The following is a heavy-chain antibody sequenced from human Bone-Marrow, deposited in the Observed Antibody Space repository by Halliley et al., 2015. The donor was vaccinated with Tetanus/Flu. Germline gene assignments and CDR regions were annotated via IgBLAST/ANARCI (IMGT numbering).Heavy chain of an antibody. V-gene: IGHV3-74*01. Sequence: VSRLNSDGSSTAYAASVKGRFTISRDIAKNTLYLQMNSLRADDTAVYYCARGRGYSGYSPFDPWGQGTLVTVSS. CDR2: LNSDGSST. D-gene: IGHD5-12*01. J-gene: IGHJ5*02. CDR3: ARGRGYSGYSPFDP.